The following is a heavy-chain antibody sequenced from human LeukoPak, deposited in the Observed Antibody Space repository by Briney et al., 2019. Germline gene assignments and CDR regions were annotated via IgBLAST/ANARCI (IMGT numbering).Heavy chain of an antibody. J-gene: IGHJ6*02. CDR2: IYPRDGST. V-gene: IGHV1-46*01. D-gene: IGHD5-18*01. CDR3: ASRTVDTAMDYYYYGMDV. CDR1: GYTFTSNY. Sequence: TSVKVSCKASGYTFTSNYIHWVRQAPGQGLEWMGMIYPRDGSTSYAQKFQGRVTVTRDTSTSTVHMELSGLRSEDTAVYYCASRTVDTAMDYYYYGMDVWGQGTTVTVSS.